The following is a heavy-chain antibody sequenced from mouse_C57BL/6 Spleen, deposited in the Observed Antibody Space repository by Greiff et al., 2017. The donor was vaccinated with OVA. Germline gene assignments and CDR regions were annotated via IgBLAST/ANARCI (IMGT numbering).Heavy chain of an antibody. D-gene: IGHD1-1*01. V-gene: IGHV1-15*01. CDR2: IDPETGGT. CDR1: GYTFTDYE. CDR3: TRDYYGSSYEYFDV. J-gene: IGHJ1*03. Sequence: VQLQQSGAELVRPGASVTLSCKASGYTFTDYEMHWVKQTPVHGLEWIGAIDPETGGTAYNQKFKGKAILTADKSSSTAYMELRSLTSEDSAVDYCTRDYYGSSYEYFDVWGTGTTVTVSS.